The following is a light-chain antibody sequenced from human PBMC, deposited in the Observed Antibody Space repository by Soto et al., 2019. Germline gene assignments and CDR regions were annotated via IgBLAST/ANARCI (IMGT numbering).Light chain of an antibody. Sequence: QAALTQPRSVYGSPGQSVTISCTGTSSDVGGYNYVSWYQQRPGKAPKLLIYDVNKRPSGVPDRFSGSKSGNTASLTISGLQAEDDADYYRCSYVDTLYVFGTGTKLTVL. CDR2: DVN. V-gene: IGLV2-11*01. CDR1: SSDVGGYNY. CDR3: CSYVDTLYV. J-gene: IGLJ1*01.